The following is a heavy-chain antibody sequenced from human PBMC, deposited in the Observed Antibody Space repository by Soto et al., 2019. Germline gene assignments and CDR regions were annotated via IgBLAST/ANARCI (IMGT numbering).Heavy chain of an antibody. CDR2: IYYSGST. CDR3: ARRGLYYDILTGPFDP. V-gene: IGHV4-39*01. CDR1: GGSISSSSYY. J-gene: IGHJ5*02. D-gene: IGHD3-9*01. Sequence: SEPLSLTCTVSGGSISSSSYYWGWIRQPPGKGLEWIGSIYYSGSTYYNPSLKSRVTISVDTSKNQFSLKLSSVTAADTAVYYCARRGLYYDILTGPFDPWGQGTLVTV.